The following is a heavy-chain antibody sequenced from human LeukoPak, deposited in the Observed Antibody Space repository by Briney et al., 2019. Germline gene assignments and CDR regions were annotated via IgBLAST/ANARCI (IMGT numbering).Heavy chain of an antibody. CDR3: ASAAHGLGELFFGYYGMDV. CDR1: GGSISSSSYY. J-gene: IGHJ6*02. Sequence: RTSETLSLTCTVSGGSISSSSYYWGWIRQPPGKGLEWIGSIYYSGSTYYNPSLKSRVTISVDTSKNQFSLKLSSVTAADTAVYYCASAAHGLGELFFGYYGMDVWGQGTTVTVSS. V-gene: IGHV4-39*01. D-gene: IGHD3-10*01. CDR2: IYYSGST.